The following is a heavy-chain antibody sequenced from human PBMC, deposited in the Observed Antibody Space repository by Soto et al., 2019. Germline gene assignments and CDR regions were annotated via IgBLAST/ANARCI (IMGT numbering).Heavy chain of an antibody. D-gene: IGHD5-12*01. Sequence: SVKVSCKASGGTFSSYANSWVRQAPGQGLEWMGGIIPIFGTANYAQKFQGRVTITADESTSTAYMELSSLRSEDTAVYYCASTIVATKNFDYWGQGTLVTVSS. CDR2: IIPIFGTA. V-gene: IGHV1-69*13. CDR1: GGTFSSYA. CDR3: ASTIVATKNFDY. J-gene: IGHJ4*02.